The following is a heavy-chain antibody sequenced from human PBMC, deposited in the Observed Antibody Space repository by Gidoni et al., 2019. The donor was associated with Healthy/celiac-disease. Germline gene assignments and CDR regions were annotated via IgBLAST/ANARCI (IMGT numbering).Heavy chain of an antibody. CDR2: ISSSSSTI. V-gene: IGHV3-48*02. J-gene: IGHJ3*02. CDR1: GFTFSSYS. CDR3: ARSRRPTPEGHDAFDI. Sequence: EVQLVESGGGLVQPGGSLRLSCAASGFTFSSYSMNWVRQAPGKGLEWVSYISSSSSTIYYADSVKGRFTISRDNAKNSLYLQMNSLRDEDTAVYYCARSRRPTPEGHDAFDIWGQGTMVTVSS. D-gene: IGHD2-15*01.